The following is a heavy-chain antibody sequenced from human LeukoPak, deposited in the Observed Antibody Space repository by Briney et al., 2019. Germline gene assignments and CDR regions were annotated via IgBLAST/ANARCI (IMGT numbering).Heavy chain of an antibody. CDR3: ARELRVRGVMWGYYYYYMDV. CDR1: GSTVSSNY. D-gene: IGHD3-10*01. CDR2: IYSGGST. Sequence: PGGSLRLSCAASGSTVSSNYMSWVRQAPGKGLEWVSVIYSGGSTYYADSVKGRFTISRDNSKNTLYLQMNSLRAEDTAVYYCARELRVRGVMWGYYYYYMDVWGKGTTVTISS. V-gene: IGHV3-53*01. J-gene: IGHJ6*03.